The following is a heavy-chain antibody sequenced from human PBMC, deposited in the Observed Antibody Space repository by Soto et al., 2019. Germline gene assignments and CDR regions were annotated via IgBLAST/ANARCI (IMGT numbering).Heavy chain of an antibody. CDR2: ISWNSGSI. CDR3: AKDIGYSYATTYYYYGMDV. D-gene: IGHD5-18*01. J-gene: IGHJ6*02. CDR1: GFTFDDYA. Sequence: SGGSLRLSCAASGFTFDDYAMHWVRQAPGKGLEWVSGISWNSGSIGYADSVKGRFTISRDNAKNSLYLQMNSLRAEDTALYYCAKDIGYSYATTYYYYGMDVWGQGTTVTVSS. V-gene: IGHV3-9*01.